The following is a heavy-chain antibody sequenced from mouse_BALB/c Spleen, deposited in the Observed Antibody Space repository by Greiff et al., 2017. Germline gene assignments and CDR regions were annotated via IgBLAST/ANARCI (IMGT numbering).Heavy chain of an antibody. CDR2: ISYSGST. D-gene: IGHD2-4*01. CDR3: ARGGIYYDYDWFAY. J-gene: IGHJ3*01. V-gene: IGHV3-8*02. CDR1: GDSITSGY. Sequence: EVKVEESGPSLVKPSQTLSLTCSVTGDSITSGYWNWIRKFPGNKLEYMGYISYSGSTYYNPSLKSRISITRDTSKNQYYLQLNSVTTEDTATYYCARGGIYYDYDWFAYWGQGTLVTVSA.